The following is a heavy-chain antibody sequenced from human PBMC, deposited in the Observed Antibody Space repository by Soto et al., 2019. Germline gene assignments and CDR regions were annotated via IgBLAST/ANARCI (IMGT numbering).Heavy chain of an antibody. D-gene: IGHD6-19*01. Sequence: PGGSLRLSCAASGFTFSSYAMHWVRQAPGKGLEWVAVISYDVSNKYYADSVKGRFTISRDNSKNTLYLQMNSLRAEDTAVYYCARDSLPGSSRWYFYWFDPWGQGTLVTVSS. CDR3: ARDSLPGSSRWYFYWFDP. CDR1: GFTFSSYA. CDR2: ISYDVSNK. V-gene: IGHV3-30-3*01. J-gene: IGHJ5*02.